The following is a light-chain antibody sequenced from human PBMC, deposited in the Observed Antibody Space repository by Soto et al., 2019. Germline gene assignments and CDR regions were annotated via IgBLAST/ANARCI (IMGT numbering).Light chain of an antibody. V-gene: IGLV2-14*01. J-gene: IGLJ1*01. CDR2: EVS. CDR3: SSYTSFSTYV. CDR1: SSDVGGYNY. Sequence: QSALTQPASVSGSPGQSITISCTGTSSDVGGYNYVSWYQQHPGKAPKLMIYEVSNRPSGVSNRFPGSKSDNTASLTISGLQAEDEADYYCSSYTSFSTYVFGTGTKVTVL.